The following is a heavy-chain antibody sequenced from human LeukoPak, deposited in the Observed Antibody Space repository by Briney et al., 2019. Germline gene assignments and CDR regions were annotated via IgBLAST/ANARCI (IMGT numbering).Heavy chain of an antibody. D-gene: IGHD3-9*01. CDR2: ISYDGSNK. V-gene: IGHV3-30-3*01. Sequence: GGSLRLSCAASGFTFSSYAMHWVRQAPGKGLEWVAVISYDGSNKYYADSVKGRFTISRDNSKNTLYLQMNSLRAEDTAVYYCARERPVLRYPHDAFDIWGQGTMVTVSS. J-gene: IGHJ3*02. CDR3: ARERPVLRYPHDAFDI. CDR1: GFTFSSYA.